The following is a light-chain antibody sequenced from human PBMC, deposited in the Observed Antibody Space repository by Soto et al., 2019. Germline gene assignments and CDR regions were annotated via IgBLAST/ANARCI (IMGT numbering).Light chain of an antibody. CDR3: QHYDRVPPYT. Sequence: DIVMTQSPDSLAVSLGERATINCKSSQSVLYSSNNKNYLAWYQQKPGQPPKLLIYWASTRESGVPDRFSGSGSGTDFTLTISSLQAEDVAVYYCQHYDRVPPYTFGQGTRLDLK. V-gene: IGKV4-1*01. CDR2: WAS. J-gene: IGKJ2*01. CDR1: QSVLYSSNNKNY.